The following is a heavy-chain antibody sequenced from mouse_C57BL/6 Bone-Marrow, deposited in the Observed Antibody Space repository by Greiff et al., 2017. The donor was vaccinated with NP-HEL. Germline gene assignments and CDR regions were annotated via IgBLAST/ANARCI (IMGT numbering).Heavy chain of an antibody. V-gene: IGHV1-81*01. CDR1: GYTFTSYG. D-gene: IGHD4-1*01. CDR3: AREAGSLYNVDY. Sequence: QVQLQQSGAELARPGASVKLSCKASGYTFTSYGISWVKQRPGQGLEWIGEIYPSSGNTYYNEKFTGKATLTADTSSSTAYIELRRLTSEDSAVYFCAREAGSLYNVDYSGQGTTLTVSS. CDR2: IYPSSGNT. J-gene: IGHJ2*01.